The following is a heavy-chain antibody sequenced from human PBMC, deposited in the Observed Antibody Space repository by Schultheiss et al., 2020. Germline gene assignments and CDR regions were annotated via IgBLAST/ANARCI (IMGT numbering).Heavy chain of an antibody. D-gene: IGHD1-26*01. J-gene: IGHJ6*02. Sequence: SETLSLTCTVSGGSVSSGSYYWSWIRQPPGKGLEWIGEINHSGSTNYNPSLKSRVTISVDTSKNQFSLKLSSVTAADTAVYYCARDSGGSYPYYGMDVWGQGTTVTVSS. CDR2: INHSGST. CDR1: GGSVSSGSYY. V-gene: IGHV4-61*01. CDR3: ARDSGGSYPYYGMDV.